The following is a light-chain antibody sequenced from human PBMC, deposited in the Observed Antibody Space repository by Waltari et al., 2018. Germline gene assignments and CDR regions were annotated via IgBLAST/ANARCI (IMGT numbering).Light chain of an antibody. V-gene: IGKV4-1*01. CDR3: QQHYSPPQT. CDR1: QSVLHSPNNKNY. CDR2: WAS. Sequence: DIVMTQSPDSLAVSLGERATFNCNSSQSVLHSPNNKNYLAWYQQKPGQPPKLLIRWASTRESGVPDRFSGSGSGTDFTLTISSLQAEDVAVYYCQQHYSPPQTFGQGTKVEIK. J-gene: IGKJ1*01.